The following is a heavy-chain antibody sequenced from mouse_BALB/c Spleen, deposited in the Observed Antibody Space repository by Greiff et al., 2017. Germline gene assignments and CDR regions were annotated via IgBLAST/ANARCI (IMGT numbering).Heavy chain of an antibody. CDR1: GFSLTSYG. CDR3: ARHNYGSPSYAMDY. D-gene: IGHD1-1*01. J-gene: IGHJ4*01. V-gene: IGHV2-6-2*01. CDR2: IWSDGST. Sequence: QVQLKESGPDLVAPSQSLSITCTVSGFSLTSYGVHWVRQPPGKGLEWLVVIWSDGSTTYNSALKSRLSISKDNSKSQVFLKMNSLQTDDTAMYYCARHNYGSPSYAMDYWGQGTSVTVSS.